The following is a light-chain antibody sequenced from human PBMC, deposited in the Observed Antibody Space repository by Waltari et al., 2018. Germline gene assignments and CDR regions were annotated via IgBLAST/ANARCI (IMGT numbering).Light chain of an antibody. J-gene: IGKJ4*01. CDR1: QGIGNA. CDR2: SAS. V-gene: IGKV1-17*01. CDR3: QQYNNWPLT. Sequence: DIQMTQSPSSLSASVGDRVTITCRASQGIGNALGWFQQRPGEPPKRLIFSASNLQTGVPSRFSGTGSGTEFTLTISSLQPEDFATYYCQQYNNWPLTFGGGTKVEI.